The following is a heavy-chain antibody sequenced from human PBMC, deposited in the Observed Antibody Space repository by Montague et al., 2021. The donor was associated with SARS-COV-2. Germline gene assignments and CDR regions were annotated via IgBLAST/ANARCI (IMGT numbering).Heavy chain of an antibody. CDR3: ARDRGWGSRGAGYIDL. CDR2: IYHTGST. J-gene: IGHJ2*01. D-gene: IGHD2-21*01. Sequence: QCLSLVYTVSGGSITSGGYYWTRIRQHPGKGLEWIGYIYHTGSTYYNPSLQSRLRTSVDTSKNEFSLTLTSVTAADTAIYYCARDRGWGSRGAGYIDLWGRGTVVTVSS. CDR1: GGSITSGGYY. V-gene: IGHV4-31*03.